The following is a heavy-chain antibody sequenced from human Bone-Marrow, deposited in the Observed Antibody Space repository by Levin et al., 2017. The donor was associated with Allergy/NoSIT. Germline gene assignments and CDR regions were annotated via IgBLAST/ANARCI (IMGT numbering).Heavy chain of an antibody. D-gene: IGHD6-6*01. J-gene: IGHJ4*02. CDR1: GFIVSSYA. V-gene: IGHV3-23*01. CDR2: ISGSGGST. Sequence: GGSLRLSCAASGFIVSSYAMSWVRQAPGKGLEWVSGISGSGGSTYYTDSVKGRFTISRDNSKNTLYLQMNSLRGEDTAVYYCAKDNVRGSSTTLFDYWGQGTLVAVSS. CDR3: AKDNVRGSSTTLFDY.